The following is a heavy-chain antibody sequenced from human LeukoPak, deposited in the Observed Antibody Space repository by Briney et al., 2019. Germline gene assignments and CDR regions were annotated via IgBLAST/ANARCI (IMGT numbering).Heavy chain of an antibody. V-gene: IGHV3-30*02. D-gene: IGHD6-25*01. CDR3: AKDQRPGGTGLSPVDY. CDR2: IRYDGSNK. J-gene: IGHJ4*02. Sequence: PGGSLRLSCAASGFTFSSYGMHWVRQAPGKGLEWVAFIRYDGSNKYYADSVKGRFTISRDNSKNTLYLQMNSLRAEDTAVYYCAKDQRPGGTGLSPVDYWGQGTLVTVSS. CDR1: GFTFSSYG.